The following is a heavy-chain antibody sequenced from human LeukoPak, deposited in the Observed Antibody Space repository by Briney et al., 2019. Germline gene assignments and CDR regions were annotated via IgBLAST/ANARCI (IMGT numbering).Heavy chain of an antibody. Sequence: GGSLRLSCAASGFTVSSNYMSWVRQAPGKGLEWVSVIYSGGSTYYADSVKGRFTISRDNSKNTLYLQMNSLRAEDTAVYYCARGRRDYYDTKPPDYWGQGTLVTVSS. J-gene: IGHJ4*02. D-gene: IGHD3-22*01. CDR1: GFTVSSNY. CDR3: ARGRRDYYDTKPPDY. CDR2: IYSGGST. V-gene: IGHV3-53*01.